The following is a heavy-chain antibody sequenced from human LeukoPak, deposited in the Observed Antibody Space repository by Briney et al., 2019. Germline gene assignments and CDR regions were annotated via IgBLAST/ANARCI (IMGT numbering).Heavy chain of an antibody. D-gene: IGHD2-2*01. CDR1: GGSISSGGYY. Sequence: PSETLSLTCTVSGGSISSGGYYWSWIRQHPGKGLEWIGFIYDSGTTYYNPSLKSRITLSVDTSKNQFSLKLSSVTAADTAVYYCARDLSSTSRGAFDIWGLGIMVTVSS. CDR2: IYDSGTT. V-gene: IGHV4-31*03. CDR3: ARDLSSTSRGAFDI. J-gene: IGHJ3*02.